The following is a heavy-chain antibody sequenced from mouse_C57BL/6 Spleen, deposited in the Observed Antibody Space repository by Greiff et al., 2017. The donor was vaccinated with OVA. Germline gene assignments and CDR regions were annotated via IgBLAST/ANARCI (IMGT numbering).Heavy chain of an antibody. V-gene: IGHV1-72*01. CDR2: IDPNSGGT. Sequence: VQLQQPGAELVKPGASVKLSCKASGYTFTSYWMHWVKQRPGRGLEWIGRIDPNSGGTRYNEKFKSKATLTVDKPSSTAYMQLSSLTSEDSAVYYCARSGGLWLKDWYFDVWGTGTTVTVSS. CDR3: ARSGGLWLKDWYFDV. CDR1: GYTFTSYW. J-gene: IGHJ1*03. D-gene: IGHD2-2*01.